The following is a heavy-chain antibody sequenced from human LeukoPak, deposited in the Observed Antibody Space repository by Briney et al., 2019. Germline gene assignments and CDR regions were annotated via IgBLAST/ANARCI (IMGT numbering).Heavy chain of an antibody. CDR1: GGSISSYY. CDR3: AITMVRGGRRGYYFDY. D-gene: IGHD3-10*01. V-gene: IGHV4-59*12. J-gene: IGHJ4*02. CDR2: IYYSGTT. Sequence: SETLSLTCTVSGGSISSYYWNWIRQPPGKGLEWIGYIYYSGTTNYNPSLKSRVSMSVDTSKNQFSLKLSSVTAADTAVYYCAITMVRGGRRGYYFDYWGQGTLVTVSS.